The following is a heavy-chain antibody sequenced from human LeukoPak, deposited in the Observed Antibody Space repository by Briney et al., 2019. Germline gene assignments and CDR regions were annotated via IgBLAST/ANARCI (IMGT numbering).Heavy chain of an antibody. Sequence: GGSLRLSCAASGFTVSSNYMSWVRQAPGKGLEWVSVIYSDGSTYYADSVKGRFTISRDSSKNTLYLQMNSLRAEDTAVYYCARVPNSSSWSFDYWGQGTLVTVSS. V-gene: IGHV3-53*01. D-gene: IGHD6-13*01. CDR1: GFTVSSNY. J-gene: IGHJ4*02. CDR3: ARVPNSSSWSFDY. CDR2: IYSDGST.